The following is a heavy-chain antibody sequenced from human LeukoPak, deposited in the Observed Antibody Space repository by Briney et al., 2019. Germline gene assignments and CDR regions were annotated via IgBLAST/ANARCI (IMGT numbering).Heavy chain of an antibody. CDR3: ANPGRYSSGWVFPPCFDY. D-gene: IGHD6-19*01. CDR2: ISGGGGST. J-gene: IGHJ4*02. V-gene: IGHV3-23*01. Sequence: GGSLRLSCAASGXTFSSYAMSWVRQAPGKGLEWVSAISGGGGSTYYADSVKGRFTISRDNSMNTLYLQMNSLRADDTAVYYCANPGRYSSGWVFPPCFDYWGQGTLVTVSS. CDR1: GXTFSSYA.